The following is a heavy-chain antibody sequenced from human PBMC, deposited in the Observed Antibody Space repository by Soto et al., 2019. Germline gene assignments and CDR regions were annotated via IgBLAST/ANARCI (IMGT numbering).Heavy chain of an antibody. D-gene: IGHD3-10*01. V-gene: IGHV4-34*01. CDR3: ARGVYGAYLDY. Sequence: SETLSLTCAVYGASFSGYYWSWIRQPPGKGLEWIGEINHSGSTNYNPSLKSRVTISVDTSKNQFSLNLRSVTAADTAVYFCARGVYGAYLDYWGQGTLVTVSS. CDR1: GASFSGYY. CDR2: INHSGST. J-gene: IGHJ4*02.